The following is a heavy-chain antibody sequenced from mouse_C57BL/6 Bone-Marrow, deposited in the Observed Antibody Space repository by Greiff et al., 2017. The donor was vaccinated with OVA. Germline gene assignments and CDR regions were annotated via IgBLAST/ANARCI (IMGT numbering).Heavy chain of an antibody. CDR2: IDPSDSYT. D-gene: IGHD2-12*01. CDR1: GYTFTSYW. Sequence: VQLQQSGAELVMPGASVKLSCKASGYTFTSYWMHWVKQRPGQGLEWIGEIDPSDSYTNYNQKFKGKSTLTVDKSSSTAYMQLSSLTSEDSAVYYGARSESYYSLTGYFDVWGTGTTVTVSS. CDR3: ARSESYYSLTGYFDV. J-gene: IGHJ1*03. V-gene: IGHV1-69*01.